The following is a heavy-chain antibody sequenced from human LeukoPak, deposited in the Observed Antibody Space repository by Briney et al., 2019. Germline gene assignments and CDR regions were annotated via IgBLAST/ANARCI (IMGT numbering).Heavy chain of an antibody. CDR2: VNQDGSKK. CDR3: ATPSGYYPFDY. CDR1: GFTFSTSW. Sequence: GGSLRLSCAASGFTFSTSWTSWVRQAPGKGLEWVANVNQDGSKKNYVDSLKGRFTISRDNAKNLLYLQMNSLRAEDTAVYYCATPSGYYPFDYCGQGTLDTVSS. V-gene: IGHV3-7*01. D-gene: IGHD3-3*01. J-gene: IGHJ4*02.